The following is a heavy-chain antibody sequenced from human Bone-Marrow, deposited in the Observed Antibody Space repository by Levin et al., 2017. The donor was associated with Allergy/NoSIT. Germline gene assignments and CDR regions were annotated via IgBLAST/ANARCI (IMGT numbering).Heavy chain of an antibody. CDR3: ARAVYSVWRPGFDN. Sequence: LRLSCTVSDGSISSDFYYWNWIRQPAGKGLEWIGRIFSSGTTTYNSSLKSRVTITVDTSKNQFSLKLTSVTAADTAVYYCARAVYSVWRPGFDNWGQGTQVTVSS. V-gene: IGHV4-61*02. D-gene: IGHD1-14*01. CDR1: DGSISSDFYY. CDR2: IFSSGTT. J-gene: IGHJ4*02.